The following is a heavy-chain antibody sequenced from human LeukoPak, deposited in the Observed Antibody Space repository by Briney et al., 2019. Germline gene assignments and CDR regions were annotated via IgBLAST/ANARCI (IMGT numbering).Heavy chain of an antibody. D-gene: IGHD3-10*01. CDR1: GYTFTGYY. CDR3: ARLWIRGVKLDP. V-gene: IGHV1-2*02. CDR2: INPNSGGT. Sequence: ASVKVSCKASGYTFTGYYMHWVRQAPGQGLEWMGWINPNSGGTNYAQKFQGRVTMTRDTSISTAYMELSRLRSDDTAVYYCARLWIRGVKLDPWGQGTLVTVSS. J-gene: IGHJ5*02.